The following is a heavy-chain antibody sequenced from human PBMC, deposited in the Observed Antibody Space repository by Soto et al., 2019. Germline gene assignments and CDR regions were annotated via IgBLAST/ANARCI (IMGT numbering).Heavy chain of an antibody. D-gene: IGHD1-26*01. CDR1: GYTFTSYA. J-gene: IGHJ4*02. V-gene: IGHV1-3*01. CDR3: ARAIVSPPYYFDY. Sequence: ASVKVSCKASGYTFTSYAMHWVSQAPGQRLEWMGWINADNGNTKYAQKLQGRVTMTRDTSTSTAYMELRSLRSDDTAVFYCARAIVSPPYYFDYWGQGTLVTVSS. CDR2: INADNGNT.